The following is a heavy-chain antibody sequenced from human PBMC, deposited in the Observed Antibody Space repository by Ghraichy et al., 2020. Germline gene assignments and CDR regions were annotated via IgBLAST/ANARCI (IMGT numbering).Heavy chain of an antibody. D-gene: IGHD4-17*01. V-gene: IGHV1-69*04. CDR3: AREMPTTVTTGGWFDP. CDR2: IIPILGIA. J-gene: IGHJ5*02. Sequence: SVKVSCKASGGTFSSYAISWVRQAPGQGLEWMRRIIPILGIANYAQKFQGRVTITADKSTSTAYMELSSLRSEDTAVYYCAREMPTTVTTGGWFDPWGQGTLVTVSS. CDR1: GGTFSSYA.